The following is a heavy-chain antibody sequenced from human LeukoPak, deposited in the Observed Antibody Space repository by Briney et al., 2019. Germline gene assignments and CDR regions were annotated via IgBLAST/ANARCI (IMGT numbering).Heavy chain of an antibody. V-gene: IGHV4-4*07. CDR2: IYTSDDI. Sequence: SETLSLTCTVSGGSITGYYWSWIRRPAGKGLEWIARIYTSDDINYNPSLKSRVTLSVDTSKNQFSLNLKSVTAADMAVYYCARVTVGYCSGGPCPYYFDSWGQGTLVTVSS. D-gene: IGHD2-15*01. J-gene: IGHJ4*02. CDR3: ARVTVGYCSGGPCPYYFDS. CDR1: GGSITGYY.